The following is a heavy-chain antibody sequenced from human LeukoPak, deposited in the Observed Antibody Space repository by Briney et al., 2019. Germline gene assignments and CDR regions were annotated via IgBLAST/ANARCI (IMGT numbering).Heavy chain of an antibody. CDR3: ASGSRTAVRSFDL. J-gene: IGHJ4*02. CDR2: IYYSGST. CDR1: GGSISSYY. D-gene: IGHD6-13*01. V-gene: IGHV4-59*06. Sequence: SETLSLTCTVSGGSISSYYYSWVRQHPGKGLEWIGYIYYSGSTYYNPSLKSQITISIDTSKNQFSLKLSSVTAADTAVYYCASGSRTAVRSFDLWGQGTLVTVSS.